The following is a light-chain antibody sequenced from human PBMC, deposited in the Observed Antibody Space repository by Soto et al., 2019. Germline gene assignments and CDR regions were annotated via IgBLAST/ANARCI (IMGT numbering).Light chain of an antibody. Sequence: EIVLTQSPGTLSLSPGERATLSCRASQSVSSSYLAWYQQKPGQAPRLLIYGASSRATGIPDRFSGSGSGKDFTLTIRRLEPEDFAVYYCQQYGSSPRYTFGQGTKLEIK. J-gene: IGKJ2*01. CDR3: QQYGSSPRYT. CDR1: QSVSSSY. CDR2: GAS. V-gene: IGKV3-20*01.